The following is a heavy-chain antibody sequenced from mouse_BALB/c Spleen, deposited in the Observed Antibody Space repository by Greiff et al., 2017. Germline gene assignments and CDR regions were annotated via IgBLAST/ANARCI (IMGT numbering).Heavy chain of an antibody. Sequence: QVQLQQPGAELVRPGASVKLSCKASGYTFTSYWINWVKQRPGQGLEWIGNIYPSDSYTNYNQKFKDKATLTVDKSSSTAYMQLSSPTSEDSAVYYCTRFSYDGYYYYAMDYWGQGTSVTVSS. V-gene: IGHV1-69*02. D-gene: IGHD2-3*01. CDR2: IYPSDSYT. J-gene: IGHJ4*01. CDR3: TRFSYDGYYYYAMDY. CDR1: GYTFTSYW.